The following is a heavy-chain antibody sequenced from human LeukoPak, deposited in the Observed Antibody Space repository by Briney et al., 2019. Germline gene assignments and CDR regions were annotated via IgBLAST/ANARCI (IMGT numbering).Heavy chain of an antibody. V-gene: IGHV4-30-4*01. CDR2: INKKGGT. D-gene: IGHD4-17*01. J-gene: IGHJ4*02. Sequence: SQTLSLTCTVSSDSISSGDYYWSGIRQPAGKGLEFIGYINKKGGTFYNPPLKSRVSISIDTSKNQFSLKLTPVTAADTAVYFCAREHKSYGDYPYYFDSWGQGTLVTVSS. CDR3: AREHKSYGDYPYYFDS. CDR1: SDSISSGDYY.